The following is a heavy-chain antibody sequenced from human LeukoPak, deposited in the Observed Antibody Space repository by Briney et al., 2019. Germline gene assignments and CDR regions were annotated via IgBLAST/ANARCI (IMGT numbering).Heavy chain of an antibody. Sequence: PSETLSLTCTVSGGSISSYYWSWIRQPPGKGLEWIGYIYYSGSTNYNPSLKGRVTISVDTSKNQFSLKLSSVTAADTAVYYCARGYYGGYFDYWGQGTLVTVSS. J-gene: IGHJ4*02. V-gene: IGHV4-59*01. D-gene: IGHD3-10*01. CDR3: ARGYYGGYFDY. CDR1: GGSISSYY. CDR2: IYYSGST.